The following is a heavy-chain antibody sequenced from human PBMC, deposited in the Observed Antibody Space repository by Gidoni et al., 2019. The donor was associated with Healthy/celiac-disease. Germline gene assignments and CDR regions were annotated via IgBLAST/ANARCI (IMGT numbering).Heavy chain of an antibody. J-gene: IGHJ6*02. V-gene: IGHV1-2*02. CDR2: INPNSGGT. CDR3: ARENPTLSYYYYGMDV. Sequence: QVQLVQSGAEVKKPGASVKVSCKASGYTFTGYYMHWVRQAPGQGLEWMGWINPNSGGTNYAQKFQGRVTMTRDTSISTAYMELSRLRSDDTAVYYCARENPTLSYYYYGMDVWGQGTTVTVSS. CDR1: GYTFTGYY.